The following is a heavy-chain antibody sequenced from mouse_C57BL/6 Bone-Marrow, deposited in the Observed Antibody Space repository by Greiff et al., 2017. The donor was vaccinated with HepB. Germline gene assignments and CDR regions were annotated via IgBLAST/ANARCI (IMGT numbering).Heavy chain of an antibody. CDR3: AWSFLYTIEGALDY. V-gene: IGHV7-3*01. D-gene: IGHD5-1-1*01. CDR1: GFTFTDYY. J-gene: IGHJ4*01. Sequence: EVMLVESGGGLVQPGGSLSLSCAASGFTFTDYYMSWVRQPPGKALEWLGFIRNKANGYTTEYSASVKGRFTISRDNSQSILYLQMNALRAEDSAMYYLAWSFLYTIEGALDYWGKGTPVTAS. CDR2: IRNKANGYTT.